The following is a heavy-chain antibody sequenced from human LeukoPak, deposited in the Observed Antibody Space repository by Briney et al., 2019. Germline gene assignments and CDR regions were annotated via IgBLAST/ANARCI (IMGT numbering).Heavy chain of an antibody. V-gene: IGHV1-2*02. J-gene: IGHJ4*02. CDR2: TNANSGGT. CDR1: GYTFSDYF. D-gene: IGHD1/OR15-1a*01. Sequence: ASVKVSCKASGYTFSDYFMHWVRQAPGQGLEWMGWTNANSGGTIYAQKFQGRVTMTRDTSISTAYMELSRLRSDDTAVYYCARDGTGVDSWGQGTLVIVSS. CDR3: ARDGTGVDS.